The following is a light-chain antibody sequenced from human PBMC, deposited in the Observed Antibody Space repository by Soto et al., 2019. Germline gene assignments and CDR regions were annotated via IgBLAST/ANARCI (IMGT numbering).Light chain of an antibody. CDR2: EVS. J-gene: IGLJ1*01. CDR1: SSDVGSYNR. V-gene: IGLV2-18*02. Sequence: QSALTQPPSVSGSPGQSVTISCTGTSSDVGSYNRVSWYQQPPGTAPKLMIYEVSDRPSGVPDRFSGSKSGNTASRTISGLQAEDEADYYCSSYTSSSTDVFGPGTKLTVL. CDR3: SSYTSSSTDV.